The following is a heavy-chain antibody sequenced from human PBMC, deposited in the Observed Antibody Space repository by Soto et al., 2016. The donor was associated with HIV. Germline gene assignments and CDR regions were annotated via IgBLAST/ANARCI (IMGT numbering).Heavy chain of an antibody. J-gene: IGHJ4*02. Sequence: EVQLVESGGGLVKPGGSLRLSCAASGFTFSSYSMNWVRQAPGKGLEWVSSISSSSSYIYYADSVKGRFTISRDNAKNSLYLQMNSLRAEDTAVYYCARVVGVWQWLFDYWGQGTLVTVS. CDR3: ARVVGVWQWLFDY. V-gene: IGHV3-21*01. CDR1: GFTFSSYS. CDR2: ISSSSSYI. D-gene: IGHD6-19*01.